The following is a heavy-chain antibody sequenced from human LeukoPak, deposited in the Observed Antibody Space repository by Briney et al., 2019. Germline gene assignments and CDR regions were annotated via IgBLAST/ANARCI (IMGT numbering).Heavy chain of an antibody. D-gene: IGHD2-2*01. CDR3: ARRSDIVVVPAATHFDY. J-gene: IGHJ4*02. CDR1: GYSISSGYY. CDR2: IYHSGST. Sequence: SETLSLTCTVSGYSISSGYYWGWIRQPPGRGLEWIGSIYHSGSTYYNPSLKSRVTISVDTSKNQFSLKLSSVTAADTAVYYCARRSDIVVVPAATHFDYWGQGTLVTVSS. V-gene: IGHV4-38-2*02.